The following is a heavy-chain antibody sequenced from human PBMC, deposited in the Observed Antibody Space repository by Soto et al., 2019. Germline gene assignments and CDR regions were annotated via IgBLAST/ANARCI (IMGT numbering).Heavy chain of an antibody. V-gene: IGHV4-4*07. D-gene: IGHD3-22*01. Sequence: HSAPKPHTCPVDGGTIGSYDWSWIRQTAGKGLEWIGRIYTSGSTNYNPSLKSRVTMSVDTSKNQFSLKLSSVTAADTAVYYCARDQRDDSSGYYSYYYYGMDVWGQGNTVTVS. CDR3: ARDQRDDSSGYYSYYYYGMDV. CDR2: IYTSGST. J-gene: IGHJ6*02. CDR1: GGTIGSYD.